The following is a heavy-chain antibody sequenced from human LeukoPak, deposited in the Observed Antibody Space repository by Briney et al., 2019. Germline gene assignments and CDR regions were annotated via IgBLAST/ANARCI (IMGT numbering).Heavy chain of an antibody. D-gene: IGHD6-13*01. J-gene: IGHJ4*02. CDR2: IIPIFGTA. CDR3: ARDDLSSSWFDY. CDR1: GGTFSSYA. V-gene: IGHV1-69*13. Sequence: SVKVSCKASGGTFSSYAISWVRQAPGQGLEWMGGIIPIFGTASYAQKFQGRVTITADESTSTAYMELSSLRSEDTAVYYCARDDLSSSWFDYWGQGTLVTVSS.